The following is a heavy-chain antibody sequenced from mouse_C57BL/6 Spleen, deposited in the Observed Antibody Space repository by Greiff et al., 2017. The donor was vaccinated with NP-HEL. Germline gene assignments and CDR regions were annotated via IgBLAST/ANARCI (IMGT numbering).Heavy chain of an antibody. CDR2: IDPSDSYT. V-gene: IGHV1-59*01. Sequence: QVQLQQPGAELVRPGTSVKLSCKASGYTFTIYWMHWVKQRPGQGLEWIGVIDPSDSYTNYNQKFKGKATLTVDTSSSTAYMQLSSLTSEDSAVYYCARGYGSSWRYFDVWGTGTTVTVSS. J-gene: IGHJ1*03. D-gene: IGHD1-1*01. CDR3: ARGYGSSWRYFDV. CDR1: GYTFTIYW.